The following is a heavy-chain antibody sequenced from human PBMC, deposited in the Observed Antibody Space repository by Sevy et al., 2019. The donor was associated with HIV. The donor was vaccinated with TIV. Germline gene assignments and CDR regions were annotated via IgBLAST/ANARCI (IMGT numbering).Heavy chain of an antibody. CDR2: ISGSDDSGGDDTI. J-gene: IGHJ6*02. D-gene: IGHD3-16*01. CDR3: ARDHVKEGKGGDYYYHAMDV. CDR1: GFTLSDYY. Sequence: GGSLRLSCTASGFTLSDYYMSWIRQAPGRGLQWISYISGSDDSGGDDTIYYADSVKGRFTISRDNAKNSLYLQMSSLRADDTAVYYCARDHVKEGKGGDYYYHAMDVWGRWTTVTVSS. V-gene: IGHV3-11*01.